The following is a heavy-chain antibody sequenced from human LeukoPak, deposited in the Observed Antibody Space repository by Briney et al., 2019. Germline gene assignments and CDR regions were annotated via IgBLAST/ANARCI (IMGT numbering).Heavy chain of an antibody. J-gene: IGHJ4*02. CDR1: GGSFSGYY. D-gene: IGHD3-10*01. V-gene: IGHV4-34*01. Sequence: SETLSLTCAVYGGSFSGYYWSWIRQPPGKGLEWIGEINHSGSTNYNPSLKSRVTISVDTSKNQFSLKLSSVTAADTAVYYCARGVRTYYGSGSYYSDYWGQGTLVTVSS. CDR2: INHSGST. CDR3: ARGVRTYYGSGSYYSDY.